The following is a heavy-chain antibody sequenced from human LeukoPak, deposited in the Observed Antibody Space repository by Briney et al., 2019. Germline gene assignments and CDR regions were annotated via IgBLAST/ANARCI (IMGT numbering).Heavy chain of an antibody. CDR1: GGSISSYY. D-gene: IGHD6-13*01. J-gene: IGHJ4*02. CDR3: AREKAAAGNIDY. V-gene: IGHV4-59*01. CDR2: IYYSGST. Sequence: PSETLSLTCTVSGGSISSYYWSWIRQPPGKGLEWIGYIYYSGSTNYNPSLKSRVTISVDTSKNQFSLKLSSVTAADTAVYYCAREKAAAGNIDYWGQGTLVTVSS.